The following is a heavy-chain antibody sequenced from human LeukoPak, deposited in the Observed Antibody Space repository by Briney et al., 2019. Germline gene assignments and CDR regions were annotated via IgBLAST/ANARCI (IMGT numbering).Heavy chain of an antibody. CDR3: ARDPGDSLYYFDY. Sequence: GGSLRLSCAASGFTFSSYAMTWVRQAPGQGLEWVSAISVGCGSTSYADSVKRRFTISRDNSQHTLSLQMNSLRAEYTAVYYCARDPGDSLYYFDYWGQGTLVTVSS. V-gene: IGHV3-23*01. D-gene: IGHD5-18*01. J-gene: IGHJ4*02. CDR2: ISVGCGST. CDR1: GFTFSSYA.